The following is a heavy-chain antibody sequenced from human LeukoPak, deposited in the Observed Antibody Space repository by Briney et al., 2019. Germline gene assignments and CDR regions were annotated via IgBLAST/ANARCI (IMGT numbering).Heavy chain of an antibody. CDR1: VFTFSTSW. CDR3: VRGVEY. V-gene: IGHV3-7*04. Sequence: PGRSLRLSCEVSVFTFSTSWMSWVRQAPGQGLEWVANINQDEGHKDYVDSVKGRFTVSRGNAKNTLYLHMNRLRVDDTAMYFCVRGVEYWGQGTPVTVSS. CDR2: INQDEGHK. J-gene: IGHJ4*02.